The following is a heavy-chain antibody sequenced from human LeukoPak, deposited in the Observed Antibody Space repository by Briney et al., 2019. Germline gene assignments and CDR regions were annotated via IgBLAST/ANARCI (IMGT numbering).Heavy chain of an antibody. D-gene: IGHD5-18*01. CDR1: GLIFRDYS. CDR3: AKGLTIQLWDYVDF. Sequence: GRSLRLSCAASGLIFRDYSMHWVRQAPGKGLEWVSGISWNSGNRGYADSVKGRFTISRDNAENPLYLQMNSLRAEDTALYYCAKGLTIQLWDYVDFWGQGTLVTVSS. J-gene: IGHJ4*02. V-gene: IGHV3-9*01. CDR2: ISWNSGNR.